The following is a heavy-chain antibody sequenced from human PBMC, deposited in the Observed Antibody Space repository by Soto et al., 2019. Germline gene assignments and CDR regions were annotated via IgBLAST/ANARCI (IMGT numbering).Heavy chain of an antibody. Sequence: ASXKVSCKASGYTFTSYAMHWVRQAHGQRLEWMGWINAGNGNTKYSQKFQGRVTITRDTSASTAYMELSSLRSEDTAVYYCARSIVVVTAADYWGQGTLVTVSS. D-gene: IGHD2-21*02. CDR1: GYTFTSYA. CDR2: INAGNGNT. J-gene: IGHJ4*02. CDR3: ARSIVVVTAADY. V-gene: IGHV1-3*01.